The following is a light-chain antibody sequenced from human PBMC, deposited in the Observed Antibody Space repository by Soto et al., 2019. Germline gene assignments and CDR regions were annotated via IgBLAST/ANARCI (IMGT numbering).Light chain of an antibody. CDR3: QQYSAYPYT. J-gene: IGKJ2*01. CDR2: DAS. CDR1: QTISSW. V-gene: IGKV1-5*01. Sequence: DIQMTQSPSTLSASVGDRVTITCRASQTISSWLAWHQQMSGRAPKLLIYDASSLEGGVPSRFSGSGSGTEFTLTISSLQADDFATYYCQQYSAYPYTFGQGTKVDI.